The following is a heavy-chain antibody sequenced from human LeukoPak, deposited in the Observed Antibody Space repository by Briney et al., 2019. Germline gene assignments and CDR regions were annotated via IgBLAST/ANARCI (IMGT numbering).Heavy chain of an antibody. CDR2: IYYSGST. V-gene: IGHV4-61*01. CDR1: GYSISSGYY. Sequence: SETLSLTCTVSGYSISSGYYWGWIRQPPGKGLEWIGYIYYSGSTNYNPSLKSRVTISVDTSKNQFSLKLSSVTAADTAVYYCARGKYYYDSSGYLPYFDYWGQGTLVTVSS. CDR3: ARGKYYYDSSGYLPYFDY. J-gene: IGHJ4*02. D-gene: IGHD3-22*01.